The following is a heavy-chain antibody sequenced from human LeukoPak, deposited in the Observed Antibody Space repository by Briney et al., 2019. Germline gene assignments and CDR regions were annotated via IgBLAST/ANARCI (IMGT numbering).Heavy chain of an antibody. Sequence: KPSETLSLTCTVSGGSISSYYWSWIRQPPGKGLEWIGYIYYSGSTNYNPSLKSRVTISVDTSKNQFSLKLSSVTAADTAVYYCARDLSVGDYGSYYHYGMDVWGKGTTVTVSS. D-gene: IGHD4-17*01. V-gene: IGHV4-59*01. CDR2: IYYSGST. CDR1: GGSISSYY. J-gene: IGHJ6*04. CDR3: ARDLSVGDYGSYYHYGMDV.